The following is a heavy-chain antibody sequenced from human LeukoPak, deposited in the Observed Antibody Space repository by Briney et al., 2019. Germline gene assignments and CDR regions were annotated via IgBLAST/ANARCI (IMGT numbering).Heavy chain of an antibody. J-gene: IGHJ4*02. CDR3: ARTPLHPTISHFDC. Sequence: GGSLRLSCVASGLTFSTSWMNCVRQAPGKGLEWVANIKGDGSVQSYVDSVKGRFTMSRHNSQNTLFLQMNSLRPEDTALYYCARTPLHPTISHFDCWGQGTLVTVSS. CDR1: GLTFSTSW. D-gene: IGHD1-14*01. CDR2: IKGDGSVQ. V-gene: IGHV3-7*05.